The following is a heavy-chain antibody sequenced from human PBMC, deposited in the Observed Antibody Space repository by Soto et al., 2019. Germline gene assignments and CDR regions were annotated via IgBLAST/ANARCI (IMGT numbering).Heavy chain of an antibody. CDR3: ASTAGILLWFGELRYYFDY. D-gene: IGHD3-10*01. V-gene: IGHV4-34*01. CDR1: GGTFSGYY. J-gene: IGHJ4*02. Sequence: QVHLQQWGAGLLKPSETLSLTCAVYGGTFSGYYWSWIRQPPGKGLEWIGEINHSGSTNYNPSLKSRVTISMDTPKNQFSLKLSSVTAADTAVYYCASTAGILLWFGELRYYFDYWGQGTPVTV. CDR2: INHSGST.